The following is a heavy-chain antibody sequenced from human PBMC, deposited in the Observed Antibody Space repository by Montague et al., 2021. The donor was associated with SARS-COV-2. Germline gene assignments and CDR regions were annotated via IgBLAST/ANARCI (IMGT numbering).Heavy chain of an antibody. CDR3: ARDCYDYGSGSYQRWFDP. CDR2: IYHSGST. J-gene: IGHJ5*02. CDR1: GYSISSGYY. V-gene: IGHV4-38-2*02. Sequence: SETLSLTCTVSGYSISSGYYWGWIRPPLGKGLEWIGSIYHSGSTYYNPSLKSRVTISVDTSKNQFSLKLSSVTAADTAVYYCARDCYDYGSGSYQRWFDPWGQGTLVTVSS. D-gene: IGHD3-10*01.